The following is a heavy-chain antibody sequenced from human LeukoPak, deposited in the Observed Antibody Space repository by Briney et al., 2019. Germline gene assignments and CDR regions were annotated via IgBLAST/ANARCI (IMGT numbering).Heavy chain of an antibody. CDR1: GFTLSSYA. J-gene: IGHJ4*02. D-gene: IGHD5-18*01. V-gene: IGHV3-23*01. Sequence: GGSLRLSCAASGFTLSSYAMSWVRQAPGKGLEWVSAISGSGGSTYYADSVKGRFTISRDNSKNTLYLQMNSLRAEDTAVYYCAKDPNPGYSYGYYFDYWGQGTLVTVSS. CDR3: AKDPNPGYSYGYYFDY. CDR2: ISGSGGST.